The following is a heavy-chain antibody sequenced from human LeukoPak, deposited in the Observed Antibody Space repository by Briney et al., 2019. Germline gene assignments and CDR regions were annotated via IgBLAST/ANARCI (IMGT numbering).Heavy chain of an antibody. CDR1: GFTFDDYA. CDR2: ISWNSGSI. V-gene: IGHV3-9*03. J-gene: IGHJ3*02. Sequence: PGGSPRLSCAASGFTFDDYAMHWVRQAPGKGLEWVSGISWNSGSIGYADSVKGRFTISRDNAKNSLYLQMNSLRAEDMALYYCAKARVRITMIVVDDAFDIWGQGTMVTVSS. D-gene: IGHD3-22*01. CDR3: AKARVRITMIVVDDAFDI.